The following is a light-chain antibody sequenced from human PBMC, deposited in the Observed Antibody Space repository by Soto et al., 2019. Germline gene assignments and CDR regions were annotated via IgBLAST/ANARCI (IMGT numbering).Light chain of an antibody. CDR1: SSDVGTYNS. CDR3: SSYTSSSSYV. J-gene: IGLJ1*01. Sequence: QSALTQPASVSGSPGQSITISCTGPSSDVGTYNSVSWYQQYPGKAPKLMIHDVSNRPSGVSNRFSGSKSGNTASLTISGLQAEDEADYYCSSYTSSSSYVFGSGTKVTVL. CDR2: DVS. V-gene: IGLV2-14*01.